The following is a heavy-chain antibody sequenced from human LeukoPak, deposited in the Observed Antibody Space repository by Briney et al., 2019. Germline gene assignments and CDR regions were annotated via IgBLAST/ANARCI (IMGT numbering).Heavy chain of an antibody. CDR2: IYYSGST. CDR1: GGSISSYY. J-gene: IGHJ6*03. Sequence: SETLSLTCTVSGGSISSYYWSWIRQPAGKGLEWIGYIYYSGSTNYNPSLKSRVTISVDTSKNQFSLKLSSATAADTAVYYCARGPTYYDILTGSYYYMDVWGKGTTVTISS. V-gene: IGHV4-59*01. CDR3: ARGPTYYDILTGSYYYMDV. D-gene: IGHD3-9*01.